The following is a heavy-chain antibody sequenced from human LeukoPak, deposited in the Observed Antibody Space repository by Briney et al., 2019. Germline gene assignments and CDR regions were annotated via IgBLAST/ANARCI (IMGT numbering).Heavy chain of an antibody. CDR2: IKQDGSEK. V-gene: IGHV3-7*02. CDR1: GLIVRSNY. D-gene: IGHD4-11*01. CDR3: SMNLQNCGLDV. Sequence: PGGSLRLSWVACGLIVRSNYMTLVRQAPGKGLEWVANIKQDGSEKYYVDSVKGRFTISRDDARNSLSLQMSSLRAEDTAIYYCSMNLQNCGLDVWGQGTTVTVSS. J-gene: IGHJ6*02.